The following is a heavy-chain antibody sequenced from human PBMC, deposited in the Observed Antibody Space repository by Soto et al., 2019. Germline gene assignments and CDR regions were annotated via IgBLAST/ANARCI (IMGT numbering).Heavy chain of an antibody. J-gene: IGHJ3*02. CDR2: MYHSGST. CDR1: GGSISSTNW. V-gene: IGHV4-4*02. CDR3: ARARTCRDAFDI. Sequence: QVQLQESGPGLVRPSVTLSLTCAVSGGSISSTNWWSWVRQPPGKGLEWIGEMYHSGSTNYNPSLKSRVTISVDKSNNQVSLKLNSVTAADTAVYYCARARTCRDAFDIWGQGTMVTVSS.